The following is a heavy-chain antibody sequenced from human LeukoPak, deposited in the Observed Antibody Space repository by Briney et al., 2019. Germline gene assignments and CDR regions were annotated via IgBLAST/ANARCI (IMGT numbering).Heavy chain of an antibody. V-gene: IGHV3-23*01. CDR2: ITGSSAST. D-gene: IGHD3-22*01. J-gene: IGHJ4*02. CDR1: GFTFSSYA. CDR3: AKLDYYDTH. Sequence: GGSLRLSCAASGFTFSSYAMSWVRQAPGKGLEWVSSITGSSASTYYADSVKGRFTISRDDSKNTLYLQMNSLRAEDMAVYFCAKLDYYDTHWGQGTLVTVSS.